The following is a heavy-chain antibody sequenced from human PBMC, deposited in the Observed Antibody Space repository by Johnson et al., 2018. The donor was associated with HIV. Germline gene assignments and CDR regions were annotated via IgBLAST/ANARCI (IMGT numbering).Heavy chain of an antibody. CDR3: ARVKGATNALDI. D-gene: IGHD1-26*01. J-gene: IGHJ3*02. V-gene: IGHV3-15*01. CDR2: IKSESDGGAT. Sequence: EVQLVESGGGLVKPGESLRLSCAASGFSFSNAWMNWVRQAPGKGLEWVGRIKSESDGGATDYSVPVRGRFTVSRDDSKNTLYLQMNSLKTEDTSLYYCARVKGATNALDIWGPGTLVTVSS. CDR1: GFSFSNAW.